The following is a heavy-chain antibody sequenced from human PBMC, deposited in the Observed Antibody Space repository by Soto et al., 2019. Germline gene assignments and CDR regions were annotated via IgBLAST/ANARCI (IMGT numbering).Heavy chain of an antibody. CDR2: IYYSGST. CDR3: AGHYDILTGYSY. V-gene: IGHV4-59*01. J-gene: IGHJ4*02. CDR1: GGSISSYY. D-gene: IGHD3-9*01. Sequence: SETLSLTCPVSGGSISSYYWSWIRQPPGKGLEWIGYIYYSGSTNYNPSLKSRVTISVDTSKNQFSLKLSSVTAADTAVYYCAGHYDILTGYSYWGQGTLVTVS.